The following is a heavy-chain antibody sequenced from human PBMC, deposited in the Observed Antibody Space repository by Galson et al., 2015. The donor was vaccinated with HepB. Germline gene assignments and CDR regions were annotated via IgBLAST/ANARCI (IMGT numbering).Heavy chain of an antibody. V-gene: IGHV3-23*01. CDR3: AKDLGITVAGDFDY. CDR2: ISGPGGTT. CDR1: GFTFGSHA. D-gene: IGHD6-19*01. J-gene: IGHJ4*02. Sequence: SLRLSCAASGFTFGSHAMSWVRQGPGKGLEWVYAISGPGGTTYFADSVKGRFSISRDNSKNTLFLQMNSLRVEDTAIFYCAKDLGITVAGDFDYWGQGTLVTVSS.